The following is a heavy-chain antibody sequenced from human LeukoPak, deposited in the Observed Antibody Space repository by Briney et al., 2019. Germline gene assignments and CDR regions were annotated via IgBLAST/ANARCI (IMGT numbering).Heavy chain of an antibody. CDR2: ISYDGSNK. V-gene: IGHV3-30-3*01. CDR3: ARTNREVVVITGLDY. D-gene: IGHD3-22*01. Sequence: GRSLRLSCAASGFTFSSYAMHWVRQAPGKGLEWVAVISYDGSNKYYADSVKGRFTISRDNSKNTLYLQMNSLGAEDTAVYYCARTNREVVVITGLDYWGQGTLVTVSS. J-gene: IGHJ4*02. CDR1: GFTFSSYA.